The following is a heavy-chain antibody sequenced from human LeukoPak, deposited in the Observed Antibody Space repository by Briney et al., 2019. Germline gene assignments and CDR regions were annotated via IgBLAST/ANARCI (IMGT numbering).Heavy chain of an antibody. CDR1: GFNFSSYS. CDR2: ICGSGGTT. J-gene: IGHJ4*02. D-gene: IGHD3-22*01. V-gene: IGHV3-23*01. CDR3: AKDHYYDSSGSYWTSGFDY. Sequence: GGALRLSCAAFGFNFSSYSMKWVRQAPGKGVGWVSAICGSGGTTYYADSVKGRFTISRDNSKNTLYLQMNSLRAEDTAVYYCAKDHYYDSSGSYWTSGFDYWGQGTLVTVSS.